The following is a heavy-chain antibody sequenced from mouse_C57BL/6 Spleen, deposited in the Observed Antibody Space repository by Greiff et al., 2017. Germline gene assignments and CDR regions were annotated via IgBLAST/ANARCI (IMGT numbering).Heavy chain of an antibody. V-gene: IGHV1-61*01. CDR1: GYTFTSYW. Sequence: VQLQQSGAELVRPGSSVKLSCKASGYTFTSYWMDWVKQRPGQGLEWIGNIYPSDSETHYNQKFKDKATLTVDKSSSTAYMQLSSLTSEDSAVYYCARDSSGRLDYWGQGTTLTVSS. J-gene: IGHJ2*01. CDR2: IYPSDSET. CDR3: ARDSSGRLDY. D-gene: IGHD3-2*02.